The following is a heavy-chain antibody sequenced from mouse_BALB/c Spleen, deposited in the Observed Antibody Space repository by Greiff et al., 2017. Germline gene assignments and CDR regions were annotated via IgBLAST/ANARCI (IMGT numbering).Heavy chain of an antibody. Sequence: VKLVESGAELMKPGASVKISCKATGYTFSSYWIEWVKQRPGHGLEWIGEILPGSGSTNYNEKFKGKATFTADTSSNTAYMQLSSLTSEDSAVYYCARGSKWLLRFAYWGQGTLVTVSA. V-gene: IGHV1-9*01. J-gene: IGHJ3*01. CDR3: ARGSKWLLRFAY. CDR2: ILPGSGST. D-gene: IGHD2-3*01. CDR1: GYTFSSYW.